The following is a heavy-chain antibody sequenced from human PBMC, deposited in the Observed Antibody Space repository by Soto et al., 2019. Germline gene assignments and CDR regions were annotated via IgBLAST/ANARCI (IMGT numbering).Heavy chain of an antibody. CDR1: GGSISSSSYY. CDR2: IYYSGST. Sequence: SETLSLTCTVSGGSISSSSYYWGWIRQPPGKGLEWIGSIYYSGSTYYNPSLKSRVTISVDTSKNQFSLKLSSVTAADTAVYYCASPFNYDFWSGYSSYGMDVWGQGTTVT. CDR3: ASPFNYDFWSGYSSYGMDV. V-gene: IGHV4-39*01. J-gene: IGHJ6*02. D-gene: IGHD3-3*01.